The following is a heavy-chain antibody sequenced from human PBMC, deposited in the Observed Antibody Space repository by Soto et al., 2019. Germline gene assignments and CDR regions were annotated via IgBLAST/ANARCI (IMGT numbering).Heavy chain of an antibody. D-gene: IGHD1-1*01. CDR2: ISAHNGNT. Sequence: QVHLVQSGAEVKNPGASVKVSCKGSGYDFTTYGITWVRQAPGQGLEWMAWISAHNGNTNYAPNLQGRVTVTRETSTSTAYIELRSLRSADTAVYYCARGRYGDYWGQGALVTVSS. J-gene: IGHJ4*02. V-gene: IGHV1-18*01. CDR1: GYDFTTYG. CDR3: ARGRYGDY.